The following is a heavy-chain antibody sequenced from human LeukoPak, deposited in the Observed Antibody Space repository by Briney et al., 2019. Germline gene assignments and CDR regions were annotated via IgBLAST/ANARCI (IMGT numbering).Heavy chain of an antibody. CDR1: GFIFSSYE. J-gene: IGHJ3*02. CDR2: ISSSGSTI. D-gene: IGHD2-2*01. CDR3: AIDLKGQYQDAFDI. V-gene: IGHV3-48*03. Sequence: GGTLRLSCAVSGFIFSSYEINWVRQAPGKGLEWVSYISSSGSTIKYADSVKGRFTISRGNAKYSLYLQMYMLRAEATAVYYCAIDLKGQYQDAFDIWGQGTMVTVSS.